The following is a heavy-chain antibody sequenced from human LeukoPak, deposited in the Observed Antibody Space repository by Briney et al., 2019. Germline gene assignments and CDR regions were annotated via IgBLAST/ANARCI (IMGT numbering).Heavy chain of an antibody. Sequence: GGSLRLSCAASGFIFSSYEMNWVRQAPGKGLEWVSYISSSGTTIYYADSVKGRFTISRDNAKNSLYLQMSSLRAEDSALYYCARDRDGYTYFDYWGQGALVTVSS. CDR3: ARDRDGYTYFDY. V-gene: IGHV3-48*03. CDR2: ISSSGTTI. CDR1: GFIFSSYE. J-gene: IGHJ4*02. D-gene: IGHD5-24*01.